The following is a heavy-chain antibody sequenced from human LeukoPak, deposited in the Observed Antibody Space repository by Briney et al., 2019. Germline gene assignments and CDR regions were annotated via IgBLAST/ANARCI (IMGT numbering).Heavy chain of an antibody. D-gene: IGHD3-10*01. Sequence: PGGSLRLSCAASGFTFSIYAMSWVRQAPGKGLEWVSAIGSGGSTYYADSVKGRFTISRDNSKNTLYLQMNSLRAEDTAVYYCAKENHGSGSYWAYWGQGTLVTVSS. CDR3: AKENHGSGSYWAY. CDR1: GFTFSIYA. J-gene: IGHJ4*02. V-gene: IGHV3-23*01. CDR2: IGSGGST.